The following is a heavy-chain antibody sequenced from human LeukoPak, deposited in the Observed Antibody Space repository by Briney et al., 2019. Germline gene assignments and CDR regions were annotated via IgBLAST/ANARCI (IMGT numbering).Heavy chain of an antibody. CDR1: GFTYSSHN. V-gene: IGHV3-30*03. D-gene: IGHD3-22*01. CDR3: RVVITTTDY. J-gene: IGHJ4*02. CDR2: ISYDGSNK. Sequence: GGSLRLSCAASGFTYSSHNMHWVRQAPGKGLEWVAVISYDGSNKYYADSVKGRFTISRDNSKNTLYLQMNSLRAEDTAVYYCRVVITTTDYWGQGTLVTVSS.